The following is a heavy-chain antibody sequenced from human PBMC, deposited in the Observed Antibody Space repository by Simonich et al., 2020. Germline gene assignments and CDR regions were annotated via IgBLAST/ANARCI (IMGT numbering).Heavy chain of an antibody. Sequence: QVQLQESGPGLVKPSETLSLTCAVSGSSISSGYYWGWLRRAPGKGLQWIGRIYQSGSTDYTPSRKRRVTICVDTSKNQFSRKRSSVTAADTAVYYCARVGYSNYYYYGMDVWGQGTTVTVSS. J-gene: IGHJ6*02. V-gene: IGHV4-38-2*01. CDR2: IYQSGST. D-gene: IGHD6-13*01. CDR3: ARVGYSNYYYYGMDV. CDR1: GSSISSGYY.